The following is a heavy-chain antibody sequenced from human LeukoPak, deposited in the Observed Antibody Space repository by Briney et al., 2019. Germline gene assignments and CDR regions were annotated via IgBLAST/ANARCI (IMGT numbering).Heavy chain of an antibody. D-gene: IGHD5-18*01. CDR2: IKPDGTEE. V-gene: IGHV3-7*04. CDR3: ARDRGGLPY. Sequence: QPGGSLRLSCAVSGFTFSNFWMTWVRQVPGRGLQWVANIKPDGTEEYYVDSVKGRFTISRDNAKNSLYLQMNSLRVEDTAVHYCARDRGGLPYWGQGTLVTVSS. CDR1: GFTFSNFW. J-gene: IGHJ4*02.